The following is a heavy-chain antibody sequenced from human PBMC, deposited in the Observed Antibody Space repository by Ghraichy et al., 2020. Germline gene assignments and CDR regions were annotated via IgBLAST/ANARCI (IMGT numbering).Heavy chain of an antibody. V-gene: IGHV3-53*01. Sequence: GGSLRLSCAASGFTVSSNYMSWVRQAPGKGLEWVSVIYSGGSTYYSDTVKGRLTISRDNSNNNQYLQMNSLRAEDTAVYYCASIPARMYSSSLYFHYWVHGTLVTVSS. D-gene: IGHD6-13*01. CDR2: IYSGGST. CDR1: GFTVSSNY. CDR3: ASIPARMYSSSLYFHY. J-gene: IGHJ4*01.